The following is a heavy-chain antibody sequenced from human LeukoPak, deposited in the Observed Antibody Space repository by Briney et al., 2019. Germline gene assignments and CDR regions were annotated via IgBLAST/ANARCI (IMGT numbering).Heavy chain of an antibody. D-gene: IGHD3-22*01. CDR3: ARDLGYYYDSSGYYYVYYYYYMDV. J-gene: IGHJ6*03. CDR2: IYHSGST. V-gene: IGHV4-38-2*02. Sequence: SETLSLTCTVSGYSISSGYYWGWIRQPPGKGLEWIGSIYHSGSTYYNPSLKSRVTISVDTSKNQFSLNLSSVTAADTAVYYCARDLGYYYDSSGYYYVYYYYYMDVWGKGTTVTVSS. CDR1: GYSISSGYY.